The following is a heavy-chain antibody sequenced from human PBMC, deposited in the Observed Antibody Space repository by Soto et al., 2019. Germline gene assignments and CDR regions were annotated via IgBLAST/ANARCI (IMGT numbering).Heavy chain of an antibody. CDR3: AKDLVMITFGGVTPTRVFDY. D-gene: IGHD3-16*01. Sequence: GASVKVSCKASGYTFTVYGISWVRQAPGQGLEWMGIINPSGGSTSYAQKFQGRVTMTRDTSTSTVYIELNSLRAEDTAVYYCAKDLVMITFGGVTPTRVFDYWGQGTLVTVSS. CDR1: GYTFTVYG. V-gene: IGHV1-46*01. J-gene: IGHJ4*02. CDR2: INPSGGST.